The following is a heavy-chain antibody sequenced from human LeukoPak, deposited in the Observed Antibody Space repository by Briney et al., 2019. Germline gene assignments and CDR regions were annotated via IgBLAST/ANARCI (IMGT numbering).Heavy chain of an antibody. Sequence: GGSLRLSCAASGFTFSSYEMNWVRQAPGKGLEWVPYISSSGSTIYYADSVKGRFTISRDNAKNSLYLQMNSLRAEDTAVYYCAREGAAAGSGEYWPPYFDYWGQGTLVTVSS. V-gene: IGHV3-48*03. D-gene: IGHD6-13*01. J-gene: IGHJ4*02. CDR1: GFTFSSYE. CDR2: ISSSGSTI. CDR3: AREGAAAGSGEYWPPYFDY.